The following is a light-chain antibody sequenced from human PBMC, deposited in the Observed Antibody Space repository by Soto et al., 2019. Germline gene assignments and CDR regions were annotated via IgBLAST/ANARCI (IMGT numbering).Light chain of an antibody. Sequence: QSALTQPPSASGSPGQSVTISCTGTSSDVGAYNYVSWYQQYPGKAPKLMIYEVTKRPSGVPDRFSGSKSGNTASLTVSGLQAADEAGYYCTSYVGNNIWVFGGGTQLTVL. CDR1: SSDVGAYNY. CDR3: TSYVGNNIWV. CDR2: EVT. V-gene: IGLV2-8*01. J-gene: IGLJ3*02.